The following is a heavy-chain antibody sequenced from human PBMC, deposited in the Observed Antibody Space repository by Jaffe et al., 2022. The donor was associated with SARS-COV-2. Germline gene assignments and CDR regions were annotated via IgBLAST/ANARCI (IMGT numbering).Heavy chain of an antibody. Sequence: QVQLVQSGAEVKKPGASVKVSCKASGYTFTGYYMHWVRQAPGQGLEWMGRINPNSGGTNYAQKFQGRVTMTRDTSISTAYMELSRLRSDDTAVYYCARVTHPKLTGTSPKGWFDPWGQGTLVTVSS. CDR3: ARVTHPKLTGTSPKGWFDP. CDR1: GYTFTGYY. CDR2: INPNSGGT. D-gene: IGHD1-7*01. V-gene: IGHV1-2*06. J-gene: IGHJ5*02.